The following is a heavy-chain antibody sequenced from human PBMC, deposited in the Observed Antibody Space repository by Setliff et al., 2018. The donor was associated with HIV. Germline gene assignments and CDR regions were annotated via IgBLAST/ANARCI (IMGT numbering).Heavy chain of an antibody. Sequence: ASVKVSCKASGYSPTNYYMHWVRQAPGQGLEWMGIINPSGGSTSYAQKFQGRVTMTRDTSTSTVYMALSSLRSEDTAVYYCARAYCSTTSCSTSYHYYYMDVWGKGTTVTVSS. J-gene: IGHJ6*03. V-gene: IGHV1-46*01. CDR1: GYSPTNYY. CDR3: ARAYCSTTSCSTSYHYYYMDV. D-gene: IGHD2-2*01. CDR2: INPSGGST.